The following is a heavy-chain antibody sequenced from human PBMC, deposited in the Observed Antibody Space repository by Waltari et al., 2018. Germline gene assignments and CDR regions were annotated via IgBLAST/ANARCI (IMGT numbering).Heavy chain of an antibody. D-gene: IGHD3-22*01. CDR3: ARGSRRDSSGYLDWDYYYGMDV. CDR2: ST. V-gene: IGHV4-59*09. J-gene: IGHJ6*02. Sequence: STNYNPSLKSRVTISVDTSKNQFSLKLSSVTAADTAVYYCARGSRRDSSGYLDWDYYYGMDVWGQGTTVTVSS.